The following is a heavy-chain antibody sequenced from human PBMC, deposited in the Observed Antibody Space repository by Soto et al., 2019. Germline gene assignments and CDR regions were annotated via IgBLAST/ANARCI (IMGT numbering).Heavy chain of an antibody. Sequence: ASVKVSCKASGYTFTSYYMHWVRQAPGQGLEWMGIINPSGGSTSYAQKFQGRVTMTRDTSTSTGYMDLSSLRAEDTAVYYCTNHQLQEDYFDYWGQGTLVTVSS. CDR2: INPSGGST. V-gene: IGHV1-46*01. CDR3: TNHQLQEDYFDY. J-gene: IGHJ4*02. D-gene: IGHD1-7*01. CDR1: GYTFTSYY.